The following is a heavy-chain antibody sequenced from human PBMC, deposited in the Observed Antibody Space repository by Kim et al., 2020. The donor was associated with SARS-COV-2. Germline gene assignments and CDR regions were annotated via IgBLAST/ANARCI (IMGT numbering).Heavy chain of an antibody. V-gene: IGHV4-34*01. CDR1: GGSFSGYY. Sequence: SETLSLTCAVYGGSFSGYYWSWIRQPPGKGLEWIGEINHSGSTNYNPSLKSRVTISVDTSKNQFSLKLSSVTAADTALYYCARGLTYDSSGYYLDYWGQGTLVTVSS. CDR3: ARGLTYDSSGYYLDY. D-gene: IGHD3-22*01. J-gene: IGHJ4*02. CDR2: INHSGST.